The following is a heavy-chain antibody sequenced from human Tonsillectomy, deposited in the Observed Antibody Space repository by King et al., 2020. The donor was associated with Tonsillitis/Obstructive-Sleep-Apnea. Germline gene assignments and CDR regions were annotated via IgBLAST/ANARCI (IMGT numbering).Heavy chain of an antibody. J-gene: IGHJ3*02. D-gene: IGHD3-22*01. Sequence: VQLVESGAEVKKPGESLRISCKGSRYSFTSYWISWVRQMPGKGLEWMGRIDPSDSYTNYSPSFQGHVTISADKSISTAYLQWSSLKASDTAMYYCARHSHYDSSGYFDSHDAFDIWGQGTMVTVSS. CDR1: RYSFTSYW. V-gene: IGHV5-10-1*03. CDR3: ARHSHYDSSGYFDSHDAFDI. CDR2: IDPSDSYT.